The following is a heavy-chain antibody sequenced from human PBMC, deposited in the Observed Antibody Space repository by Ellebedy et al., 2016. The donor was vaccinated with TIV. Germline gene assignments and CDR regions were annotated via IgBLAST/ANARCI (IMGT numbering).Heavy chain of an antibody. CDR3: ARQYNYGTSGYYVDY. D-gene: IGHD3-22*01. V-gene: IGHV4-61*05. J-gene: IGHJ4*02. CDR2: IYHNGNT. CDR1: GGSISGSSYY. Sequence: MPSETLSLTCTVSGGSISGSSYYWTSIRQPPGKGLEWIGSIYHNGNTNYNPSLKSRVTISVDTSKNQFSLKLSSVTAADTAVYYCARQYNYGTSGYYVDYWGQGTLLTVSS.